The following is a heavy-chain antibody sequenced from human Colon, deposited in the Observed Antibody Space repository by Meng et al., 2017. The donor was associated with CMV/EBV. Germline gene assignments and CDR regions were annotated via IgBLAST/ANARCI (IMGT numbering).Heavy chain of an antibody. CDR3: TRGFSIIVSGNWFDP. Sequence: ASVKVSCKASGYTFTDYYMHWVRQAPGQGLEWMGWINANSGGTTPAQKFQGWVTMTRDTSISTAYMELSSLRSDDTAVYYCTRGFSIIVSGNWFDPWGQGTLVTVSS. J-gene: IGHJ5*02. D-gene: IGHD5/OR15-5a*01. V-gene: IGHV1-2*04. CDR1: GYTFTDYY. CDR2: INANSGGT.